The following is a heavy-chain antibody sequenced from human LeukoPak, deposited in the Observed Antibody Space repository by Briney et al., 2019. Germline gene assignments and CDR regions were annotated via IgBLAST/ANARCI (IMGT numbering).Heavy chain of an antibody. J-gene: IGHJ4*02. D-gene: IGHD6-6*01. CDR1: SGSIRSSSFY. Sequence: SETLSLTCTVSSGSIRSSSFYWGWIRQAPGKGLEWIGIIHYSGTTYYSPSLKSRVTMSVDTSKNQFSLKLSSVTAADTAVYYCARDPAGLYSSSGFDYWGQGTLVTVSS. V-gene: IGHV4-39*07. CDR2: IHYSGTT. CDR3: ARDPAGLYSSSGFDY.